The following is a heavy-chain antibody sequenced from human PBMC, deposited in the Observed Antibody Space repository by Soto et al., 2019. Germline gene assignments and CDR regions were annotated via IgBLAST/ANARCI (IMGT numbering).Heavy chain of an antibody. CDR1: GGSISSGGYY. V-gene: IGHV4-31*03. D-gene: IGHD2-2*02. CDR2: IYYSGST. J-gene: IGHJ4*02. Sequence: PSETLSLTCTVSGGSISSGGYYWSWIRQRPGAGLEWIGYIYYSGSTYYNPSLKSRVTISVDTSKNQFSLKLSSVTAADTAVYYCASNEYYTPRGNFDYWGQGTLVTVSS. CDR3: ASNEYYTPRGNFDY.